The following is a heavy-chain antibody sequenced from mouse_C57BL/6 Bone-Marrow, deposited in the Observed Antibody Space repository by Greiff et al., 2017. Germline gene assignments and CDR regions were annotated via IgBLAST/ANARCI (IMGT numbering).Heavy chain of an antibody. CDR2: IYPGDGDT. J-gene: IGHJ4*01. CDR1: GYAFSSSW. D-gene: IGHD1-1*01. CDR3: ARSEYYGFYAMDY. V-gene: IGHV1-82*01. Sequence: VQVVESGPELVKPGASVKISCKASGYAFSSSWMNWVKQRPGKGLEWIGRIYPGDGDTNYNGKFKGKATLTADKSSSTAYMQLSSLTSEDSAVYFCARSEYYGFYAMDYWGQGTSVTVSS.